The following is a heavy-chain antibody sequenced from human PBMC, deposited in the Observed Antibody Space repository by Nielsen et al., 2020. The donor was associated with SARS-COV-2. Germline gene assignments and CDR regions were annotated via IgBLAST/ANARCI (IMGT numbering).Heavy chain of an antibody. Sequence: SETLSLTCAVSGGSVSSNDWWTWVRQSPGKGLEWIGEIHHSGSTYYTPSLKSRVTISVDTSKNQYSLKLSSVTAADTAVYYCAREDSSSCHDSWGQGTLVTVSS. CDR1: GGSVSSNDW. CDR2: IHHSGST. J-gene: IGHJ4*02. D-gene: IGHD2-2*01. CDR3: AREDSSSCHDS. V-gene: IGHV4-4*02.